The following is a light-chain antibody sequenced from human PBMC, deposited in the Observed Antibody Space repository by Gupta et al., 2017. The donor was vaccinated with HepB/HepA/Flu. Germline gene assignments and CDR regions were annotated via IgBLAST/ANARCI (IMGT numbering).Light chain of an antibody. V-gene: IGKV3-15*01. J-gene: IGKJ3*01. CDR2: RAS. Sequence: DIVITQSLPTLSVSPGERVTLSCRASQSVSDNLAWYQQKPGKAPRLLIYRASTMATDIPARFSGSGSGTEFTLTISSLQSEDFAVYYCQQYINSPLTFGPGTKVDIK. CDR1: QSVSDN. CDR3: QQYINSPLT.